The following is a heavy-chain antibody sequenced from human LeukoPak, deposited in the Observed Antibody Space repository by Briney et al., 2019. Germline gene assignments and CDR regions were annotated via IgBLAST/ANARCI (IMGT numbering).Heavy chain of an antibody. CDR3: AKEREWGIQLSYYYMDV. CDR1: GFTFSSYA. D-gene: IGHD5-18*01. Sequence: GGSLRLPCAASGFTFSSYAMSWVRQAPGKGLEWVSAISGSGGSTYYADSVKGRFTISRDNSKNTLYLQMNSLRAEDTAVYYCAKEREWGIQLSYYYMDVWGKGTTVTVSS. CDR2: ISGSGGST. V-gene: IGHV3-23*01. J-gene: IGHJ6*03.